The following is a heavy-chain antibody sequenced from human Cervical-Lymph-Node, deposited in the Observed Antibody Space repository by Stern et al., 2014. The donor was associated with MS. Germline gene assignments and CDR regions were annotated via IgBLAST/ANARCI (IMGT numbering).Heavy chain of an antibody. CDR2: ITNVGST. CDR1: GFTVSRDY. Sequence: EVQLVESGGGVIQPGGSLRLSWTASGFTVSRDYMTWVRQAPGKGLEWVSLITNVGSTFYTDSVKGRFPISRDDSKNTVYLHMTSLRAEDTAMYYCARDTSSPERSDWWGQGTLVTVSS. CDR3: ARDTSSPERSDW. D-gene: IGHD1-1*01. J-gene: IGHJ4*02. V-gene: IGHV3-53*01.